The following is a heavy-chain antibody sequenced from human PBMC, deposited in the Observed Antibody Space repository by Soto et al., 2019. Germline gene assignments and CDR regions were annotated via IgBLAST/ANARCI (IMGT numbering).Heavy chain of an antibody. CDR1: GYTFTSYG. CDR2: ISAYNGNT. J-gene: IGHJ4*02. D-gene: IGHD3-10*01. Sequence: QVQLVQSGAEVKKPGASVKVSCKASGYTFTSYGISWVRQAPGQGLEWMGWISAYNGNTNYAKKFQGRVTMTTDTSTRTAYMELRSLRPDDTAVYYCARVSLGLGPSGEWGQGTLVTVSS. CDR3: ARVSLGLGPSGE. V-gene: IGHV1-18*01.